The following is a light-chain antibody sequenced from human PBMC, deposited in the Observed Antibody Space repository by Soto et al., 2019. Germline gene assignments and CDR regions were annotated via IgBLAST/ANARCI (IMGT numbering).Light chain of an antibody. Sequence: DIQMTQSPSSLSASVGDRVTITCRASQRISSYLNWYQQKPGKAPKLLIYDASNLETGVPSRFSGSGSGTDFTFTISSLQPEDIATYYCQQYDNLPLTFGGGTKV. V-gene: IGKV1-33*01. CDR3: QQYDNLPLT. CDR2: DAS. J-gene: IGKJ4*01. CDR1: QRISSY.